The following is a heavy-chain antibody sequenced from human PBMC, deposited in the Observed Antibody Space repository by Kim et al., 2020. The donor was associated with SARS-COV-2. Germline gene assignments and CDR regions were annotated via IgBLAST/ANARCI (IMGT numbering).Heavy chain of an antibody. CDR2: ISAYNGNT. Sequence: ASVKVSCKASGYTLTSYGISWVRQAPGQGLEWMGWISAYNGNTNYAQKLQGRVTMTTDTSTSTAYMELRSLRSDDTAVYYCARGYRDYDSSGYDYWGQGTLVTVSS. CDR3: ARGYRDYDSSGYDY. J-gene: IGHJ4*02. D-gene: IGHD3-22*01. CDR1: GYTLTSYG. V-gene: IGHV1-18*01.